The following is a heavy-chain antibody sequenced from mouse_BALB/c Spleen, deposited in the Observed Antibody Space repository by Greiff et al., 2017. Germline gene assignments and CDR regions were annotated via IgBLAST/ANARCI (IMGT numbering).Heavy chain of an antibody. J-gene: IGHJ3*01. V-gene: IGHV1-54*01. CDR3: ARKGSYSVEFAY. CDR1: GYAFTNYL. Sequence: QVQLQQSGAELVRPGTSVKVSCKASGYAFTNYLIEWVKQRPGQGLEWIGVINPGSGGTNYNEKFKGKATLTADKSSSTAYMQLSSLTSDDSAVYCCARKGSYSVEFAYWGQGTLGTVSA. CDR2: INPGSGGT. D-gene: IGHD2-10*01.